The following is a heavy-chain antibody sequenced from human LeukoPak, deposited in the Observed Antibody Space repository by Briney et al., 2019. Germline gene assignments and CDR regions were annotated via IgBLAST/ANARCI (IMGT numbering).Heavy chain of an antibody. Sequence: SGTLSLTRTDPGDSISSDYRSWIRQTPGEGPEWIGHIFYSGSTTYNPSLKSRATIPAATSKNKSSLMLTSATSADTARSYCARALGAQLPPIPWGQGNLVTVSS. CDR1: GDSISSDY. J-gene: IGHJ5*02. CDR2: IFYSGST. V-gene: IGHV4-59*01. D-gene: IGHD2-2*01. CDR3: ARALGAQLPPIP.